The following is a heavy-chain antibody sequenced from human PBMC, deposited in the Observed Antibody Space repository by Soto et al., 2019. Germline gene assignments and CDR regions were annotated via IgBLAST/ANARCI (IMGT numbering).Heavy chain of an antibody. Sequence: QVQLQQWGAGLLKPSETLSLTCAVYGGSFSGYYWSWIRQPPGKGLEWIGEINHSGSTNYNPSLKSRVTISVDTSKNQFSLKLSSVTAADTAVYYCARGLRGGAVADRFRWGQGTLVTVSS. J-gene: IGHJ4*02. CDR2: INHSGST. CDR1: GGSFSGYY. CDR3: ARGLRGGAVADRFR. V-gene: IGHV4-34*01. D-gene: IGHD6-19*01.